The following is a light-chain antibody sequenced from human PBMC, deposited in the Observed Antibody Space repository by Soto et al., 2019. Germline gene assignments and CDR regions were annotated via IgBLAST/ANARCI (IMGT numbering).Light chain of an antibody. J-gene: IGKJ1*01. CDR1: QSIVTY. V-gene: IGKV1-39*01. Sequence: DIQMTHSPSSLSPSVGDRLTITCRASQSIVTYLNWYLQKPGKAXKLLIYAASNLQSGVPSRFSGSGSGTDFTLPISSLQPEDFATYFGQQSYSTPPWTFGQGTKGDI. CDR2: AAS. CDR3: QQSYSTPPWT.